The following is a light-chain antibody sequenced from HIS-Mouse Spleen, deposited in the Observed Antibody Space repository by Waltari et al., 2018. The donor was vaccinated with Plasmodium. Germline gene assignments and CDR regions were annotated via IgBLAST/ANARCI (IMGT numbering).Light chain of an antibody. CDR3: KQKNGNRIT. J-gene: IGKJ5*01. CDR2: AAS. CDR1: QGISNY. Sequence: DIQMTQSPSSLSASVGDRVTITCRASQGISNYLAWFQQKPGNAPKSLIYAASSLQRWVPANFSGRGSGTDSTPPISSLQPKDLATNYGKQKNGNRITSGQGTRLGIK. V-gene: IGKV1-16*02.